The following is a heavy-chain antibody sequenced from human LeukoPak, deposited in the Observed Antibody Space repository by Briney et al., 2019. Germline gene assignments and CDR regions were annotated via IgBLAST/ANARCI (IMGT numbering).Heavy chain of an antibody. Sequence: ASVTVSCKASGYTFTGYYMHWVRQAPGQGLEWMGWINPNSGDTDYAQKFQGRVTMTRDTSISTAYMELTRLRSDDTAVYYCARELGADYWGQGTLVTVSS. CDR2: INPNSGDT. J-gene: IGHJ4*02. D-gene: IGHD1-26*01. CDR3: ARELGADY. CDR1: GYTFTGYY. V-gene: IGHV1-2*02.